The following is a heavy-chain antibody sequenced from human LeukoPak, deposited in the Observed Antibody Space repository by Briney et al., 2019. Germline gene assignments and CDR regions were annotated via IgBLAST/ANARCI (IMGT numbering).Heavy chain of an antibody. V-gene: IGHV3-7*01. Sequence: PGGSLRLSCAASEFTFSSSWMTWVRQAPGKGLEWVANINQDGSERYYVDSVKGRFTISRDNAKNSLYLQMNSLRAEDTAVYFCARDRTRHANWGQGTLVTVSS. CDR3: ARDRTRHAN. D-gene: IGHD2-2*01. CDR1: EFTFSSSW. CDR2: INQDGSER. J-gene: IGHJ4*02.